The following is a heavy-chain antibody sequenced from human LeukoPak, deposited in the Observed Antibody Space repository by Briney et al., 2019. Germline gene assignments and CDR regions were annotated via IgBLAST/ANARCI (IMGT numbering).Heavy chain of an antibody. CDR1: GYTFTGYY. D-gene: IGHD6-13*01. V-gene: IGHV1-2*02. J-gene: IGHJ4*02. CDR3: ARGRRRGSIAAAGRQMGY. Sequence: ASVKVSCKASGYTFTGYYMHWVRQAPGQGLEWMGWINPNSGGTNYAQKFQGRVTMTRDTSISTAYMELSRLRSDDTAVYYCARGRRRGSIAAAGRQMGYWGQGTLVTVSS. CDR2: INPNSGGT.